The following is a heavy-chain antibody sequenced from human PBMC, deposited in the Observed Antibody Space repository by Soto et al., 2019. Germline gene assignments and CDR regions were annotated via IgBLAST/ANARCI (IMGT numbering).Heavy chain of an antibody. CDR3: ASSSSGYEGDYYYGKDV. Sequence: QVQLVQSGAEVKKPGSSVKVSCKASGGTFSSYTISWVRQAPGQGLEWMGRIIPILGIANYAQKFQGRVTITADKSTSTAYMELSSLRSEDTAVYYCASSSSGYEGDYYYGKDVWGQGTTVTVSS. CDR1: GGTFSSYT. D-gene: IGHD3-22*01. CDR2: IIPILGIA. J-gene: IGHJ6*02. V-gene: IGHV1-69*02.